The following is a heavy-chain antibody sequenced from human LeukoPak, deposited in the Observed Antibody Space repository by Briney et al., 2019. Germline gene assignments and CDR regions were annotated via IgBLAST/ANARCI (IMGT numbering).Heavy chain of an antibody. Sequence: GGSLRLSCAASGFTFSAYHINWVRQAPGKGLEWISYISTTGTTIHYADSVKGRFAISRDNAKSSLYLQMNSLRDENTAVYYCARVWQDYSGVDYWGQGTLVTVSS. CDR1: GFTFSAYH. D-gene: IGHD2-21*01. V-gene: IGHV3-48*02. J-gene: IGHJ4*02. CDR2: ISTTGTTI. CDR3: ARVWQDYSGVDY.